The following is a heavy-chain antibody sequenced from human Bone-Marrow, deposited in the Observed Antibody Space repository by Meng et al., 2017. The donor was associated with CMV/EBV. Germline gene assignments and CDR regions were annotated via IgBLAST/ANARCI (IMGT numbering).Heavy chain of an antibody. J-gene: IGHJ5*02. CDR3: ASGVLMAGGINWFDP. V-gene: IGHV1-2*02. Sequence: ASVKVSCKASGYTFTGYYMHWVRQAPGQGLEWMGWINPNSGGTNYAQKFQGRVTMTRDTSIRTAYMELSRLRSDDTAVYYCASGVLMAGGINWFDPRGQGTLVTVSS. CDR2: INPNSGGT. CDR1: GYTFTGYY. D-gene: IGHD2-8*01.